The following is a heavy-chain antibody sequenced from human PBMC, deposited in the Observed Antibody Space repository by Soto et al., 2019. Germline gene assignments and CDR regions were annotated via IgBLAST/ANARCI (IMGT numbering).Heavy chain of an antibody. CDR2: ISAYNGNT. V-gene: IGHV1-18*01. D-gene: IGHD3-3*01. J-gene: IGHJ6*02. Sequence: ASVKVACKASGYTFTRYARHWVRQANGQGLEWMGWISAYNGNTNYAQKLQGRVTMTTDTSTSTAYMELRSLRSDDTAVYYCARGEVMNYDFWSGYSPRPPFYGMDVWGQGTTVTVSS. CDR3: ARGEVMNYDFWSGYSPRPPFYGMDV. CDR1: GYTFTRYA.